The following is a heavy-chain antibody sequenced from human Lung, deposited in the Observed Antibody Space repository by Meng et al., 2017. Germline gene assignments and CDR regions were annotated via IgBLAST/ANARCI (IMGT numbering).Heavy chain of an antibody. CDR3: ARVEVGITSGDY. D-gene: IGHD1-26*01. J-gene: IGHJ4*02. Sequence: QAHCLQAGWEGNELGASVKGPCKDSGYLFTNYGIPWVRQAPGQGLEWMGWISAYNGNTNYAQTLQGRVTMTPDTSTSTAYMELGSLRSDDTAVYYCARVEVGITSGDYWGQGTLVTVSS. CDR1: GYLFTNYG. CDR2: ISAYNGNT. V-gene: IGHV1-18*01.